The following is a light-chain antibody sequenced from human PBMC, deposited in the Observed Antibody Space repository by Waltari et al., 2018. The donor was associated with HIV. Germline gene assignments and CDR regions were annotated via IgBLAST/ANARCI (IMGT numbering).Light chain of an antibody. V-gene: IGKV3-15*01. CDR3: QQYYGKSPMYT. CDR1: QNVNRA. Sequence: EIVMTQSPGILSVSPGESATLSCRASQNVNRALAWHQQRPGQSPRPPIFSTSTRAIGVPARFSGSGFGTEFTLTISSLQSEDFGVYYCQQYYGKSPMYTFGQGTKVEIK. CDR2: STS. J-gene: IGKJ2*01.